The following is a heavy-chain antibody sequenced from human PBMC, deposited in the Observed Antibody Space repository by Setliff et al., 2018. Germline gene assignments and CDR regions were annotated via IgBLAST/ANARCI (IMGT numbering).Heavy chain of an antibody. J-gene: IGHJ4*02. Sequence: GGSLRLSCAASGFTFRSYAMSWVRQAPGKGLEWVSGISGTGLITYYADAVKGRFTISRDNSNNTVYLQMNSLRAEDTALYYCAKGSVEGGSGSYMGDADYWGQGILVTVSS. CDR2: ISGTGLIT. CDR3: AKGSVEGGSGSYMGDADY. V-gene: IGHV3-23*01. D-gene: IGHD3-10*01. CDR1: GFTFRSYA.